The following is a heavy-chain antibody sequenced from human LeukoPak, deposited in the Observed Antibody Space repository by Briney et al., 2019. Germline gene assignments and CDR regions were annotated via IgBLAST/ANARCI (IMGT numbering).Heavy chain of an antibody. J-gene: IGHJ4*02. Sequence: GGSLRFSCAASGFTFSSYTMSWVRQAPGKGLGWVSAISHTSEYTYHADSVKGRFTISRDNSKNTLYLQMNSLRAEDTAMYYCAKGSSAGRPYYFDYWGQGTLVTVSS. D-gene: IGHD3-10*01. V-gene: IGHV3-23*01. CDR1: GFTFSSYT. CDR3: AKGSSAGRPYYFDY. CDR2: ISHTSEYT.